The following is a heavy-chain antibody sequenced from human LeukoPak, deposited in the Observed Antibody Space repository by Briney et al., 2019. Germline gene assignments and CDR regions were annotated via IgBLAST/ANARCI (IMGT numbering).Heavy chain of an antibody. CDR1: GYTFTSYY. V-gene: IGHV1-46*01. D-gene: IGHD3-9*01. Sequence: ASVKVSCKASGYTFTSYYMHWVRQAPGQGLEWMGIINPSGGSTSYTQKFQGRVTMTRDTSTSTVYMELSRLRPDDTAVYYCARERNYDILTGYTLGYYGMDVWGQGTTVTVSS. CDR3: ARERNYDILTGYTLGYYGMDV. J-gene: IGHJ6*02. CDR2: INPSGGST.